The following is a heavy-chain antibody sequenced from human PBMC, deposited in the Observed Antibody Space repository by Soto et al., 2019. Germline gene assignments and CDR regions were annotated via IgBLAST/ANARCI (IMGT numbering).Heavy chain of an antibody. Sequence: LQLQESGSGLVKPSQTLSLTCAVSGGSISSGDYSWSWIRLPPGKGLEWIGYIYHSGNTYYNPSLKRRDTISLDRSKNQFSLKLTSVTAADTAVYYCASDYGSGSYRFDYWGQGTLVTVSS. CDR1: GGSISSGDYS. CDR2: IYHSGNT. J-gene: IGHJ4*02. V-gene: IGHV4-30-2*01. CDR3: ASDYGSGSYRFDY. D-gene: IGHD3-10*01.